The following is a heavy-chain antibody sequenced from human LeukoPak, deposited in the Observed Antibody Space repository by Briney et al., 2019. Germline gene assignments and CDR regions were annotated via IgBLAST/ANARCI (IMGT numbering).Heavy chain of an antibody. CDR1: GYSFNSYW. CDR2: IYPGDSDT. J-gene: IGHJ4*02. CDR3: ARTYYDFWSGLHYFDY. D-gene: IGHD3-3*01. V-gene: IGHV5-51*01. Sequence: GESLKISCKGSGYSFNSYWIGRVRQMPGKGLEWMGIIYPGDSDTRYSPSFQGQVTISADKSISTAYLQWGSLKASDTAMYYCARTYYDFWSGLHYFDYWGQGTLVTVSS.